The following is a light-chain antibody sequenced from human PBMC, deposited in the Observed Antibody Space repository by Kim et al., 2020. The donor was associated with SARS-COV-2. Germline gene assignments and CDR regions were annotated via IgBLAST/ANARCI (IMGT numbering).Light chain of an antibody. V-gene: IGKV3-15*01. CDR3: QQYNNWPPWT. Sequence: SPGERAPLSCGASQSVSSNLAWYQQKPGQAPRLLIYGASTRATGIPARFSGSGSGTEFTLTISSLQSEDFAVYYCQQYNNWPPWTFGQGTKVDIK. CDR1: QSVSSN. CDR2: GAS. J-gene: IGKJ1*01.